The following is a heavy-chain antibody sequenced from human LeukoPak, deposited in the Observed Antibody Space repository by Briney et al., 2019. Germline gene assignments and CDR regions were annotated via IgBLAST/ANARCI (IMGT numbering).Heavy chain of an antibody. D-gene: IGHD6-19*01. CDR1: GYTFTSYA. J-gene: IGHJ4*02. CDR2: INAGNGNT. Sequence: ASVKVSCKASGYTFTSYAMHWVRQAPGQRLEWMGWINAGNGNTKYSQKFQGRVTITRDTSASTAYMELSSLRSEDTAVYYCARGEKYSSGWYRPDFDYWGQGPLVTVSS. V-gene: IGHV1-3*01. CDR3: ARGEKYSSGWYRPDFDY.